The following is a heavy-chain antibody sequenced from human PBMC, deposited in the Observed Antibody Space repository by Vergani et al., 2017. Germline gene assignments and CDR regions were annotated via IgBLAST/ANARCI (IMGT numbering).Heavy chain of an antibody. V-gene: IGHV3-21*01. CDR2: ISSSSSYI. CDR1: GFTFSSYS. CDR3: ARGVSSYTPGGNY. Sequence: EVQLVESGGGLVKPGGSLRLSCAASGFTFSSYSMNWVRQAPGKGLEWVSSISSSSSYIYYADSVKGRFTISRDNAKNSLYLQMNSLRAEDTAVYYCARGVSSYTPGGNYWGQGTLVTVSS. D-gene: IGHD6-6*01. J-gene: IGHJ4*02.